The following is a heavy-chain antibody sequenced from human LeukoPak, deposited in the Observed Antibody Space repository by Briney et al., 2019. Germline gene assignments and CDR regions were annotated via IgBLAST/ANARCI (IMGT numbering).Heavy chain of an antibody. D-gene: IGHD6-13*01. CDR1: GYTFTGYY. V-gene: IGHV1-2*02. J-gene: IGHJ4*02. Sequence: ASVKVSSTASGYTFTGYYMHWVRQVPGQALEWMGWINPNSGGTNYTQKFQGRVTTTRDTSITTAYMDLSRLRSDDTAVYYCARGFSSWYLSPYYLEYCGQGTPVTVSS. CDR2: INPNSGGT. CDR3: ARGFSSWYLSPYYLEY.